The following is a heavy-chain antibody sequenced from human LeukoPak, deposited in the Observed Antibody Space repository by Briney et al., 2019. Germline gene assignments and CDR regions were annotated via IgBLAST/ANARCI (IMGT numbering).Heavy chain of an antibody. CDR3: ARAFGSGYYPGVYYFDY. V-gene: IGHV3-23*01. CDR1: GFTFSSYA. CDR2: ISGSGGST. D-gene: IGHD3-22*01. Sequence: PGGSLRLSCAASGFTFSSYAMSWVRQAPGKGLEWVSAISGSGGSTYYADSVKGRFTISRDNSKNTLYLQMNSLRAEDTAVYYCARAFGSGYYPGVYYFDYWGQGTLVTVSS. J-gene: IGHJ4*02.